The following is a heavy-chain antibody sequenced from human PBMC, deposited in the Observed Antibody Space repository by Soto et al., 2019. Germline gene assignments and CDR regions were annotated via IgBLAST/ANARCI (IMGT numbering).Heavy chain of an antibody. D-gene: IGHD6-6*01. Sequence: QVHLQESGPGLLKPSQTLSLTCAVSGDSIGSGDYYWTWIRQSPGKGLEYIGYIYKSGRTYYNPSLKSRPVISLDTSKNQVFLRLTSLTAADTAMYFGARSLSSSSGYFDPWGQGTLFTVSS. CDR2: IYKSGRT. CDR1: GDSIGSGDYY. J-gene: IGHJ5*02. CDR3: ARSLSSSSGYFDP. V-gene: IGHV4-30-4*01.